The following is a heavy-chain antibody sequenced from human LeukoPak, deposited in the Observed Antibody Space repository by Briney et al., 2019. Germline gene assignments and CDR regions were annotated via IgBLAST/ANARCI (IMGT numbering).Heavy chain of an antibody. CDR2: ISGSGSST. D-gene: IGHD6-19*01. CDR1: GFTFGSYA. J-gene: IGHJ4*02. Sequence: PGGSLRLSCAASGFTFGSYAMSWVRQAPGKGLEWVSAISGSGSSTYYADSVKGRFTISRDNSKNTLYLQMNSLRAEDTAVYYCAKHSLKTGYSSGRIWDYWGQGTLVTVSS. CDR3: AKHSLKTGYSSGRIWDY. V-gene: IGHV3-23*01.